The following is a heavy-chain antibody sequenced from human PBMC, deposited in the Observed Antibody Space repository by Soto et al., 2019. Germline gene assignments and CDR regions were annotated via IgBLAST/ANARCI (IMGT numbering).Heavy chain of an antibody. J-gene: IGHJ6*02. CDR2: ISYDGSIK. CDR1: GFTFSSYG. CDR3: AKDRATTVTFFYYYGLDV. Sequence: GGSLRLSCAASGFTFSSYGMHWVRQAPGKGLEWVGVISYDGSIKYYGDSVKGRFTISRDNSKNTLYLQMNSLRAEDTAVYYCAKDRATTVTFFYYYGLDVWGQGTTVTVSS. D-gene: IGHD4-17*01. V-gene: IGHV3-30*18.